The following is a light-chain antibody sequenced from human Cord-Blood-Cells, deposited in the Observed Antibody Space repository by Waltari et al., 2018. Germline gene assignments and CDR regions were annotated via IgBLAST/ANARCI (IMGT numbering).Light chain of an antibody. J-gene: IGKJ2*03. V-gene: IGKV3-15*01. CDR1: QGVSSN. Sequence: EIVMTQSPATLSVSPGERAALLCRASQGVSSNLAWYQQKPGQAPRLLIYGASTRATGIPARFSGSGSGTEFTLTISSLQSEDFAVYYCQQYNNWPYSFGQGTKLEIK. CDR3: QQYNNWPYS. CDR2: GAS.